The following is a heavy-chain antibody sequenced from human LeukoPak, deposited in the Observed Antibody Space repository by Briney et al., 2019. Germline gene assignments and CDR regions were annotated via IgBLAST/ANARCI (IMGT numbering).Heavy chain of an antibody. Sequence: PSETLSLTCTVSGGSISSSSYYWGWIRQPPGKGLGWIGSIYYSGSTYYNPSLKSRVTISVDTSKNQFSLKLSSVTAADTAVYYCARDYGQQLVHDYWGQGTLVTVSS. CDR3: ARDYGQQLVHDY. V-gene: IGHV4-39*07. D-gene: IGHD6-13*01. J-gene: IGHJ4*02. CDR2: IYYSGST. CDR1: GGSISSSSYY.